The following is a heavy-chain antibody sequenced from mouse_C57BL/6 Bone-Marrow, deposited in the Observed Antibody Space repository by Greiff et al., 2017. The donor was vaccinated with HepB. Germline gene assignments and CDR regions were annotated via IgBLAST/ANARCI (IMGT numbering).Heavy chain of an antibody. CDR3: AKMNYDLYYAMDY. CDR1: GFTFTDYY. D-gene: IGHD2-4*01. Sequence: EVQLQESGGGLVQPGGSLSLSCAASGFTFTDYYMSWVRQPPGKALEWLGFIRNKANGYTTEYSASVKGRFTISRDNSQSILYLQMNALRAEDSATYYCAKMNYDLYYAMDYWGQGTSVTVSS. V-gene: IGHV7-3*01. J-gene: IGHJ4*01. CDR2: IRNKANGYTT.